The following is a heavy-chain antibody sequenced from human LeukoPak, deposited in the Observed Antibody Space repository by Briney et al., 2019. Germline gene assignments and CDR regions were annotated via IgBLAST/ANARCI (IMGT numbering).Heavy chain of an antibody. CDR1: GFTVSSNF. Sequence: GGSLRLSCAASGFTVSSNFMSWVRQAPGKGLEWVSVIYSGGSTYYADSVKGRFTISRDNSKNTLYLQMNSLGVEDTAVYYCALGLVTDYWGQGTLVTVSS. D-gene: IGHD3-9*01. V-gene: IGHV3-66*01. CDR3: ALGLVTDY. J-gene: IGHJ4*02. CDR2: IYSGGST.